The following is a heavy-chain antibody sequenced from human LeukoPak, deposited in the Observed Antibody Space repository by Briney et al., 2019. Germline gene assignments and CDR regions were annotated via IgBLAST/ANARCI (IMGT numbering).Heavy chain of an antibody. D-gene: IGHD6-13*01. Sequence: GGSLRLSCAASGLTFNTYAMSWVRQAPGKGLEWVSVIYSGGSTYYADSVKGRFTISRDNSKNTLYLQMNSLRAEDTAVYYCARDRGYSSSWHEGYYFDYWGQGTLVTVSS. CDR1: GLTFNTYA. J-gene: IGHJ4*02. V-gene: IGHV3-53*01. CDR3: ARDRGYSSSWHEGYYFDY. CDR2: IYSGGST.